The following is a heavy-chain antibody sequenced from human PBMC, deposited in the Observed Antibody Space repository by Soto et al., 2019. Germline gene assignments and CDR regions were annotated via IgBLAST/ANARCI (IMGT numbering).Heavy chain of an antibody. CDR1: GYTFTNYA. D-gene: IGHD2-15*01. CDR3: ARSLLPVLLFDY. J-gene: IGHJ4*02. Sequence: ASVKVSCKASGYTFTNYAIHWVRQAPGQRLEWMGWINAGNGKTKYSQNLQGRVTITRDTSASTAYMEVNSLRSDDTAVYYCARSLLPVLLFDYWGQGTLVTVSS. CDR2: INAGNGKT. V-gene: IGHV1-3*01.